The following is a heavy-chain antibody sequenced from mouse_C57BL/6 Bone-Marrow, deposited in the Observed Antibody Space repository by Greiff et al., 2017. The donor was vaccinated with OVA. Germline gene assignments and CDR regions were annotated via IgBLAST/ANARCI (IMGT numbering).Heavy chain of an antibody. CDR3: TSYGNFAY. CDR2: IDPANGDT. J-gene: IGHJ2*01. D-gene: IGHD2-1*01. Sequence: EVQLQQSGAELVRPGASVKLSCTASGFNIKDDYMHWVKQRPEQGLEWIGWIDPANGDTEYASKFQGKATITSDTSSNTAYLQISSLTSEDTAVYYCTSYGNFAYWGQGTTLTVSS. CDR1: GFNIKDDY. V-gene: IGHV14-4*01.